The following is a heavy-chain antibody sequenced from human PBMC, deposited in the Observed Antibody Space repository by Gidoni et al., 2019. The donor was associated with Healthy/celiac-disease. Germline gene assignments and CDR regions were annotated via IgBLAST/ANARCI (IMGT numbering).Heavy chain of an antibody. J-gene: IGHJ3*02. CDR2: ISYDGSNK. CDR3: AKDRGEWELLFGAFDI. D-gene: IGHD1-26*01. Sequence: VRQAPGKGLEWVAVISYDGSNKYYADSVKGRFTISRDNSKNTLYLQMNSLRAEDTAVYYCAKDRGEWELLFGAFDIWGQGTMVTVSS. V-gene: IGHV3-30*18.